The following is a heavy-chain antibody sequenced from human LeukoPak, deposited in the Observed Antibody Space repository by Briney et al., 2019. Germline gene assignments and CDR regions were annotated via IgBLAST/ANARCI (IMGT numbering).Heavy chain of an antibody. CDR3: TRAITMVRGVRWFDP. Sequence: GGSLRLSCTASGFTFGDYAMSWVRQAPGKGLEWVGFIRSKGYGGSTEYAASVKGRFTISRDDFKRIAYLQMNSLKTEDTAVYYCTRAITMVRGVRWFDPWGQGTLVTVSS. CDR1: GFTFGDYA. D-gene: IGHD3-10*01. CDR2: IRSKGYGGST. V-gene: IGHV3-49*04. J-gene: IGHJ5*02.